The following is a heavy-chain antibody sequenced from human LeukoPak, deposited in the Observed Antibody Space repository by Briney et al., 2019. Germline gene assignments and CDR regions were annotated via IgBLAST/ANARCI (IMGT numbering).Heavy chain of an antibody. V-gene: IGHV3-9*01. Sequence: AGGSPRLSCAASGFTFDDYAMHWVRQAPGKGLEWVSGISWNSGSIGYADSVKGRFTISRDNAKNSLYLQMNSLRAEDTAFYYCAKGRGFGEEQTVDYWGQGTLVTVSS. CDR3: AKGRGFGEEQTVDY. CDR1: GFTFDDYA. CDR2: ISWNSGSI. D-gene: IGHD3-10*01. J-gene: IGHJ4*02.